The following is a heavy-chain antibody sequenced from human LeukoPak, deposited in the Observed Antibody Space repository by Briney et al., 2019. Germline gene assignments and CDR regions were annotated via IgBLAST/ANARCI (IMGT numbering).Heavy chain of an antibody. CDR1: GGSISSYY. D-gene: IGHD6-13*01. V-gene: IGHV4-59*01. J-gene: IGHJ5*02. CDR2: IYCSGST. CDR3: ARDRTAAGNYNWFDP. Sequence: SETLSLTCTVSGGSISSYYWSWIRQPPGKGLEWIGYIYCSGSTNYNPSLKSRATISVDTSKNQFSLKLSSVTAADTAVYYCARDRTAAGNYNWFDPWGQGTLVTVSS.